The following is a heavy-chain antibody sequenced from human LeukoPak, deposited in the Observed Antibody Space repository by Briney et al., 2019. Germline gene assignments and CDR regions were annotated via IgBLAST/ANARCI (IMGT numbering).Heavy chain of an antibody. CDR1: GGSISSSSYY. D-gene: IGHD3-16*01. J-gene: IGHJ5*02. CDR3: ATYTEDYSGPAFAP. V-gene: IGHV4-39*07. CDR2: IYYSGNT. Sequence: SETLSLTCTVSGGSISSSSYYWGWIRQPPGKGLEWIGSIYYSGNTYYNPSLRSRLTISLDTSNNQFSLKLSSVTAADTAVYYCATYTEDYSGPAFAPWGQGTLVIVSS.